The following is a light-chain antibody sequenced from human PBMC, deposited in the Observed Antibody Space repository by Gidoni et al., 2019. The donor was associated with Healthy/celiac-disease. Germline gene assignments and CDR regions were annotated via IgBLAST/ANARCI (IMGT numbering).Light chain of an antibody. CDR1: SSNIGNNY. CDR3: GTWDSSLSAGLVV. Sequence: QSGLTRPPSVSAAPGQKVTISCSGSSSNIGNNYVSWYQQLPGTAPKLLIYDYNKRPSRIPDRFSGSKSGTSATLGITGLQTGDEADYYCGTWDSSLSAGLVVFGGGTKLTVL. CDR2: DYN. V-gene: IGLV1-51*01. J-gene: IGLJ2*01.